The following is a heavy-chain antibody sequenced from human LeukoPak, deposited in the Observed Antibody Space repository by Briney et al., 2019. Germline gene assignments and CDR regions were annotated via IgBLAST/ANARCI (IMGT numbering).Heavy chain of an antibody. CDR2: IYYSGST. Sequence: TFGDYAMAWVRQAPGKGLGWIGYIYYSGSTYYNPSLKSRLTISVDTSKNQFSLKLSSVTAADTAVYYCASADYEDAFDIWGQGTMVTVSS. CDR1: TFGDYA. D-gene: IGHD4-17*01. J-gene: IGHJ3*02. CDR3: ASADYEDAFDI. V-gene: IGHV4-31*02.